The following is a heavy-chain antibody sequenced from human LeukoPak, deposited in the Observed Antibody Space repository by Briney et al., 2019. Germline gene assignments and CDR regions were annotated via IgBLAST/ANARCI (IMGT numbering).Heavy chain of an antibody. J-gene: IGHJ6*02. D-gene: IGHD4-23*01. CDR2: ISSSSSTI. CDR3: AREGGGNGHYYYYGMDA. CDR1: GFTFSSYS. Sequence: TGGSLRLSCAASGFTFSSYSMNWARQAPGKGLEWVSYISSSSSTIYYADSAKGRFTISRDNAKNSLYLQMNSLRDEDTAVYYCAREGGGNGHYYYYGMDAWGQGTTVTVS. V-gene: IGHV3-48*02.